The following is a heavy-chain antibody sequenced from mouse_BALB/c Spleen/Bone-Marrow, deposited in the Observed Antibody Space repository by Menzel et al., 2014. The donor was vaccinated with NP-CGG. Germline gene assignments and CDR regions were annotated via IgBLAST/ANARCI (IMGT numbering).Heavy chain of an antibody. Sequence: LEWMGYITYDGSSNYNPSLKNRISITRDTSENQFFLKLNSVTTEDTATYYCARDHYYGSSYLDYWGQGTTLTVSS. CDR2: ITYDGSS. J-gene: IGHJ2*01. CDR3: ARDHYYGSSYLDY. D-gene: IGHD1-1*01. V-gene: IGHV3-6*02.